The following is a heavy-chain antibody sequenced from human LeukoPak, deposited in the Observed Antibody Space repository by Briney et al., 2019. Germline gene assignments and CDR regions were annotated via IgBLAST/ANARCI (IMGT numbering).Heavy chain of an antibody. CDR2: IYYSGST. V-gene: IGHV4-39*07. D-gene: IGHD2-15*01. CDR1: GGSISSSSYY. J-gene: IGHJ6*03. CDR3: ARRYCSGGSCYSFYYYYYMDV. Sequence: SETLSLTCTVSGGSISSSSYYWGWIRQPPGKGLEWIGTIYYSGSTYYNPSLKSRVTISVDTSKNQFSLKLSSVTAADTAVYYCARRYCSGGSCYSFYYYYYMDVWGKGTTVTVSS.